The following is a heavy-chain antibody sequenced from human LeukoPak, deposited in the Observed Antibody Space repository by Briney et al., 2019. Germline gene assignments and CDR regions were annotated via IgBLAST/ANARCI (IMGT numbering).Heavy chain of an antibody. CDR1: GFTFSSYG. V-gene: IGHV3-30*18. Sequence: PGGSLRLSCAASGFTFSSYGMHWVRQAPGKGMGWVAVISYDGSNKYYADSVKGRFTTSRDNSKNTLYLQMNSLRAEDTAVYYCAKGRRTVTTYSDYWGQGTLVTVSS. J-gene: IGHJ4*02. CDR3: AKGRRTVTTYSDY. CDR2: ISYDGSNK. D-gene: IGHD4-17*01.